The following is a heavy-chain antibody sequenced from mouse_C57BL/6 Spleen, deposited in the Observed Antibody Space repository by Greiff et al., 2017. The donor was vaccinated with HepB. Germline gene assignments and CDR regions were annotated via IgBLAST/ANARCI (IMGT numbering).Heavy chain of an antibody. J-gene: IGHJ2*01. CDR3: AREGSTVVAPLDY. CDR2: ISYDGIN. D-gene: IGHD1-1*01. CDR1: GYSITSGYY. Sequence: EVKLEESGPGLVKPSQSLSLTCSVTGYSITSGYYWNWIRQFPGNKLEWMGYISYDGINNYNPSLKNRISITRDTSKHQFFLKLNSVTTEDTATYYCAREGSTVVAPLDYWGQGTTLTVSS. V-gene: IGHV3-6*01.